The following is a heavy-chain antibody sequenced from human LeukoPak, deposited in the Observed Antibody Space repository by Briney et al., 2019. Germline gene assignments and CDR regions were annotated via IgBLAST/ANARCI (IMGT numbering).Heavy chain of an antibody. CDR2: ISSSGDNT. D-gene: IGHD6-13*01. J-gene: IGHJ4*02. Sequence: PGGSLRLSCAASGFTFSSYAMAWVRQAPGKGLEWGSAISSSGDNTYYADSVKGRFTISRDNSKNTLYLQMNGLRVEDTAVYSCAKVIWDSSRRFDSWGQGTLVTVSS. CDR3: AKVIWDSSRRFDS. CDR1: GFTFSSYA. V-gene: IGHV3-23*01.